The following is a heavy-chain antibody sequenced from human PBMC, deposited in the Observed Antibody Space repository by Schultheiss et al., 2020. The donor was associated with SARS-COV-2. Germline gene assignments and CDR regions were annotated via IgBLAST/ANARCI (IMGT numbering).Heavy chain of an antibody. CDR2: ISGSGGST. J-gene: IGHJ4*02. Sequence: GGSLRLSCAASGFTFSSYAMSWVRQAPGKGLEWVSAISGSGGSTYYADSVKGRFTISRDNSKNTLYLQMNSLRAEDTAVYYCAKATYYDFWSGFGIFDYWGQGTLVTFSS. D-gene: IGHD3-3*01. CDR3: AKATYYDFWSGFGIFDY. CDR1: GFTFSSYA. V-gene: IGHV3-23*01.